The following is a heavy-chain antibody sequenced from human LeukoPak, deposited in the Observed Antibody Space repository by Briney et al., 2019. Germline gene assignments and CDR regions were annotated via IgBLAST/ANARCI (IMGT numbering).Heavy chain of an antibody. V-gene: IGHV4-59*08. CDR2: IHYSGSA. J-gene: IGHJ4*02. D-gene: IGHD3-10*02. CDR3: ATLLSSSYYFDY. CDR1: GGSISSDY. Sequence: SETLSLTCTVSGGSISSDYWSWIRQPPGKGLEWIGYIHYSGSANYNPSLKSRVTISVDKSKNQFSLKLSSVTAADTAVYFCATLLSSSYYFDYWGQGTLVTVSS.